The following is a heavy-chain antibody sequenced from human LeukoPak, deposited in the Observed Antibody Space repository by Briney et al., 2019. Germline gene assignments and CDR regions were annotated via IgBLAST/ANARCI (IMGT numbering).Heavy chain of an antibody. D-gene: IGHD6-19*01. CDR3: ARGGWYPESFQH. J-gene: IGHJ1*01. V-gene: IGHV4-59*01. Sequence: SETLSLTCTVSGGSISSYYWNWIQQPPGKGLEWIGYIYYSGSTNYNPSLKSRVTISVDTSKNQFSLKLSSVTAADTAVYYCARGGWYPESFQHWGQGALVTVSS. CDR1: GGSISSYY. CDR2: IYYSGST.